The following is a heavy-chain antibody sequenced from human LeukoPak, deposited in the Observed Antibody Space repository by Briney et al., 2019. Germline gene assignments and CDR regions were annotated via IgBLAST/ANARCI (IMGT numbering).Heavy chain of an antibody. V-gene: IGHV1-18*04. D-gene: IGHD3-16*02. CDR2: IGAYNGNT. CDR1: GYTFTSYG. CDR3: ARGRSPFGELSLGWFDP. Sequence: ASVKVSCKASGYTFTSYGISWVRQAPGQGLEWMGWIGAYNGNTNYAQKLQGRVTMTTDTSTSTAYMELRSLRSDDTAVYYCARGRSPFGELSLGWFDPWGQGTLVTVSS. J-gene: IGHJ5*02.